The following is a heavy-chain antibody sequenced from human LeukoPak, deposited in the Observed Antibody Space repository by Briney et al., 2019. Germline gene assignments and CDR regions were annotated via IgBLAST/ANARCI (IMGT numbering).Heavy chain of an antibody. Sequence: PGGSLRLSCAASGFTFSSYAMSWVRQAPGKGLEWVSAISGSGGSTYYADSVKGRFTISRDNSKNTLYLQMNSLRAEDTAVYYCAKDPSPAMVRDYYYYMDVWGKGTTVTVSS. D-gene: IGHD3-10*01. J-gene: IGHJ6*03. CDR2: ISGSGGST. CDR1: GFTFSSYA. CDR3: AKDPSPAMVRDYYYYMDV. V-gene: IGHV3-23*01.